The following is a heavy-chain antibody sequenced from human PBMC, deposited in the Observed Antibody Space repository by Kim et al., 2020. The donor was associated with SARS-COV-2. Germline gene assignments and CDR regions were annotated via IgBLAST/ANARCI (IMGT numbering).Heavy chain of an antibody. V-gene: IGHV3-48*02. CDR2: ISSGGPTT. D-gene: IGHD5-18*01. CDR1: GFTFSSYS. CDR3: ARSGNNYASYDY. J-gene: IGHJ4*02. Sequence: GGSLRLSCAASGFTFSSYSMNWVRQAPGKVLEWVSYISSGGPTTYYADSVKGRFTISRDNAKNSLYLQMNSLRDEDTAVYYCARSGNNYASYDYWGQGTPVSVSS.